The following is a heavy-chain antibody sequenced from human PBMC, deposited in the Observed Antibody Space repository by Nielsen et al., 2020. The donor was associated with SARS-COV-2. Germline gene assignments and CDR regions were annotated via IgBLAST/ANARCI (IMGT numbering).Heavy chain of an antibody. V-gene: IGHV4-61*05. CDR3: ARAPLCSSTSCYRYYYYYYMDV. Sequence: SETLSLTCTISGGSISSSSYYWGWIRQPPGKGLEWIGYIYYSGSTNYNPSLKSRVTISVDTSKSQFSLKLSSVTAADTAVYYCARAPLCSSTSCYRYYYYYYMDVWGKGTTVTVSS. CDR1: GGSISSSSYY. J-gene: IGHJ6*03. D-gene: IGHD2-2*01. CDR2: IYYSGST.